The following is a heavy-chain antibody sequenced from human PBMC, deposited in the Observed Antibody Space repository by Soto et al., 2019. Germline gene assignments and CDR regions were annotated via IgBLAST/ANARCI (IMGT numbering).Heavy chain of an antibody. Sequence: QVQLVQSGAEVKKPGSSVKVSCKASGGTFSSYAISWVRQAPGQGLEWMGGIIPIFGTANYAQKFQGRVTITADESTSTAYMELSSLRSEDTAVYYCARGRPPYYYDSSGYHYRFDYWGQGTLDTVSS. D-gene: IGHD3-22*01. CDR2: IIPIFGTA. CDR1: GGTFSSYA. J-gene: IGHJ4*02. CDR3: ARGRPPYYYDSSGYHYRFDY. V-gene: IGHV1-69*01.